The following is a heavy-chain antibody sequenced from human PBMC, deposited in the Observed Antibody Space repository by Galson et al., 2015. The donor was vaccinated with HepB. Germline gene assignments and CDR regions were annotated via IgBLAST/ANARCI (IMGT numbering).Heavy chain of an antibody. CDR1: GYSFTSYW. CDR3: ARHSYLLGYCSGGTCTGWFDP. CDR2: IDPSDSYT. J-gene: IGHJ5*02. Sequence: QSGAEVKKPGESLRISCKGSGYSFTSYWISWVRQMPGKGLEWMGRIDPSDSYTNYSPSFQGHVTISADKSTSTSYLQWSSLKASDTAMYYCARHSYLLGYCSGGTCTGWFDPWGQGTLVTVSS. V-gene: IGHV5-10-1*01. D-gene: IGHD2-15*01.